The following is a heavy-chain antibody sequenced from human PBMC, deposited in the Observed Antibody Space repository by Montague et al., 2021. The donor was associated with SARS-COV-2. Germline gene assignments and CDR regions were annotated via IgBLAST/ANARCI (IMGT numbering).Heavy chain of an antibody. Sequence: SETLSLTCTVSGGSVSSSNYYWGWIRQPPGKGLEWIGSIHYSGSTYYKPSLKSRVTISLDTSKNQFSLKPSSVTAADTAVYYCARDSRTDFDWLFPDSGSYYYYMDVWGKGTTVTVSS. CDR1: GGSVSSSNYY. CDR2: IHYSGST. CDR3: ARDSRTDFDWLFPDSGSYYYYMDV. D-gene: IGHD3-9*01. J-gene: IGHJ6*03. V-gene: IGHV4-39*07.